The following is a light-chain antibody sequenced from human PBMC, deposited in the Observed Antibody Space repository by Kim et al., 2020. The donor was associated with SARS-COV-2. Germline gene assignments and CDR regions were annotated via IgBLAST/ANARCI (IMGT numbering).Light chain of an antibody. CDR3: WQHSSCPRT. Sequence: EIVLTQSPATLSLSPGERATLSCRASQSVSSYLAWYQQKPGQAPRLLIYDASNRATGIPARFSGSGSGTDFTLTISSLEPEDFAVYYCWQHSSCPRTFGQGTKVEIK. CDR2: DAS. J-gene: IGKJ1*01. CDR1: QSVSSY. V-gene: IGKV3-11*01.